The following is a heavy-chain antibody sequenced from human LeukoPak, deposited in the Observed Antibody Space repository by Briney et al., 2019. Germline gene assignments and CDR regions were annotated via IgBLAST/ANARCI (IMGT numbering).Heavy chain of an antibody. V-gene: IGHV3-48*03. CDR2: ISSSGSTI. J-gene: IGHJ4*02. CDR3: AKDSRRRGELPSFDY. D-gene: IGHD1-26*01. Sequence: GGSLRLSCAASGFTFSSYEMNWVRQAPGKGLEWVSYISSSGSTIYYADSVKGRFTISRDNAKNSLYLQMNSLRAEDTAVYYCAKDSRRRGELPSFDYWGQGTLVTVSS. CDR1: GFTFSSYE.